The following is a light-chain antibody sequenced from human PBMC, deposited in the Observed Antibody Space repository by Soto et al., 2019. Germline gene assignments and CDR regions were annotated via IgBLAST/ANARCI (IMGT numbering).Light chain of an antibody. Sequence: EIVLTQSPDTLSLSPGERATLSCRASQNVSNNYLVWYQQKPGQAPRLLIYDASNRATGIPARFSGSGSGTDFTLTISSLEPEDVAVYYCQQRGNRPPWTFGQGTKVDIK. V-gene: IGKV3D-20*02. CDR2: DAS. CDR3: QQRGNRPPWT. CDR1: QNVSNNY. J-gene: IGKJ1*01.